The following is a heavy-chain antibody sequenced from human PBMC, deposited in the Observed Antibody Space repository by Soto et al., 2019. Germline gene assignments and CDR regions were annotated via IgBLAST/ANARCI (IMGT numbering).Heavy chain of an antibody. CDR3: AKDLKPGIAAAGDFDY. CDR2: ISGSGGST. Sequence: GGSLRLSCAASGFTFSSYAMSWVRQAPGKGLEWVSAISGSGGSTYYADSVKGRFTISRDNSKNTLYLQMNSLRAEDTAVYYCAKDLKPGIAAAGDFDYWGQGTLVTVSS. CDR1: GFTFSSYA. D-gene: IGHD6-13*01. J-gene: IGHJ4*02. V-gene: IGHV3-23*01.